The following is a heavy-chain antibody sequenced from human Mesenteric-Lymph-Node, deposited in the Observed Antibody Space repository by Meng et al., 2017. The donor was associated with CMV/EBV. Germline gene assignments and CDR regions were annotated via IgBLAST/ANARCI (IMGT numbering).Heavy chain of an antibody. CDR2: INPNSGGT. CDR3: ARVPTYYDILTGYYPTYYFDY. Sequence: GHDRHGVRQAPGQGLGWMGRINPNSGGTNYAQKFQGRVTMTRDTSISTAYMELSRLRSDDTAVYYCARVPTYYDILTGYYPTYYFDYWGQGTLVTVSS. D-gene: IGHD3-9*01. CDR1: GHD. J-gene: IGHJ4*02. V-gene: IGHV1-2*06.